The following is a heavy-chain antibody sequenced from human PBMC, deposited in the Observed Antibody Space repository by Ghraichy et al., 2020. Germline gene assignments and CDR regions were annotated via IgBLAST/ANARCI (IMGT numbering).Heavy chain of an antibody. Sequence: ASVKVSCKASGYTFTGYYMHWVRQAPGQGLEWMGWINPNSGGTNYAQKFQGRVTMTRDTSISTAYMELSRLRSDDTAVYYCARGAGIAAAGNHYWGQGTLVTVSS. CDR3: ARGAGIAAAGNHY. CDR2: INPNSGGT. J-gene: IGHJ4*02. V-gene: IGHV1-2*02. CDR1: GYTFTGYY. D-gene: IGHD6-13*01.